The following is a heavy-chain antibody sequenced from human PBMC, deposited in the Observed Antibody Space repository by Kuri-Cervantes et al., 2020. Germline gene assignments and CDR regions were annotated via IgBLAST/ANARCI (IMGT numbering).Heavy chain of an antibody. CDR1: GFTFSSYS. Sequence: GGSLRLSCAASGFTFSSYSLNWVRQAPGKWLEWVSSISSSSSYIYYADSVKGRFTISRDNAKNTLYLQVNSLRAEDTAVYYCAREAGGVIVYYYYYMDVWGKGTTVTVSS. CDR3: AREAGGVIVYYYYYMDV. D-gene: IGHD3-16*02. J-gene: IGHJ6*03. V-gene: IGHV3-21*01. CDR2: ISSSSSYI.